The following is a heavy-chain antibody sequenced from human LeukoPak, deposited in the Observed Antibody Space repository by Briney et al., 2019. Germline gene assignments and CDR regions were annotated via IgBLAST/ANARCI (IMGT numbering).Heavy chain of an antibody. V-gene: IGHV3-23*01. CDR1: GFTFRSYA. D-gene: IGHD6-19*01. Sequence: GGSLRLSCAASGFTFRSYAMSWVRQAPGKGLEWVSAISGSGGSTYYADSVKGRCTISRDNSKNTLYLQMNSLRAEDTAVYYCAKGEGSGWYYFDYWGQGTLVTVSS. CDR2: ISGSGGST. CDR3: AKGEGSGWYYFDY. J-gene: IGHJ4*02.